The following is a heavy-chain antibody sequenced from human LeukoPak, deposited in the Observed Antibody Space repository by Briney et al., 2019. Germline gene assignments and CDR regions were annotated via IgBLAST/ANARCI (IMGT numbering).Heavy chain of an antibody. CDR2: IYYSGST. CDR3: ARGAGKGNWFDP. J-gene: IGHJ5*02. V-gene: IGHV4-59*01. Sequence: SETLSLTCTVSGGSISSYYWSWIRQPPGKGLEWIGYIYYSGSTNYNPPLKSRVTISVDTSKNQFSLKLSSVTAADTAVYYCARGAGKGNWFDPWGQGTLVTVSS. CDR1: GGSISSYY. D-gene: IGHD6-19*01.